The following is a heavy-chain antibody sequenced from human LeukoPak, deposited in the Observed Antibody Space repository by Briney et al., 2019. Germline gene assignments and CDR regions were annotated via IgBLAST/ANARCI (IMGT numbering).Heavy chain of an antibody. Sequence: GASVKVSCKASGGTFSSYAISWVRQAPGQGLEWMGGIIPIFGTANYAQKFQGRVTITADESTSTAYMELSSLRSEDTAVYYCARDLPKDIVVVPAAVNLDYWGQGTLVTVSS. CDR3: ARDLPKDIVVVPAAVNLDY. D-gene: IGHD2-2*01. CDR1: GGTFSSYA. J-gene: IGHJ4*02. CDR2: IIPIFGTA. V-gene: IGHV1-69*13.